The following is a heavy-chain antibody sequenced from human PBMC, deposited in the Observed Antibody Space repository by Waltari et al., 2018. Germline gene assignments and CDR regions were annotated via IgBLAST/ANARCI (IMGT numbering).Heavy chain of an antibody. D-gene: IGHD5-12*01. CDR3: ATYIGASIGTAAFDV. CDR2: VSYNGTT. Sequence: GGTRRPPGQGLGWIGTVSYNGTTYSSPSLKSRVTLSRDTSKNQLSLTLGSVTATDTAVYYCATYIGASIGTAAFDVWGQGTLVSVSS. J-gene: IGHJ3*01. V-gene: IGHV4-39*01.